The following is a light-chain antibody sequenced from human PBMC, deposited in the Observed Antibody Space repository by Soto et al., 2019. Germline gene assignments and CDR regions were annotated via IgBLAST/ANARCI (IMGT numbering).Light chain of an antibody. V-gene: IGLV1-44*01. Sequence: QSVLTQPPSASGTPGQRVTISCSGSSFNIGSNSVNWYQQLPAAAPKLLIYSNNQRPSAVPDRFSGSKSGTSASLAISGLQSEDEADYYCAAWDDRLPGHVVFGGGTKLTVL. CDR2: SNN. CDR3: AAWDDRLPGHVV. J-gene: IGLJ2*01. CDR1: SFNIGSNS.